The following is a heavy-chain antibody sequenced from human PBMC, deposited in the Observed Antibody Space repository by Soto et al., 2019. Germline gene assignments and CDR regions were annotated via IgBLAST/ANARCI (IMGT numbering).Heavy chain of an antibody. Sequence: EVQLVESGGGLVQPGGSLRLSCAASGFTFSTYWMSWVRQAPGKGLEWVANIKQDGGEKHYVDSVKGRFTISGDNANNSLFLQMNGRRAEDTAVYYCARYACAGDCSNLFRYFDLWGRGTLATVSS. D-gene: IGHD2-21*01. V-gene: IGHV3-7*01. CDR2: IKQDGGEK. CDR1: GFTFSTYW. CDR3: ARYACAGDCSNLFRYFDL. J-gene: IGHJ2*01.